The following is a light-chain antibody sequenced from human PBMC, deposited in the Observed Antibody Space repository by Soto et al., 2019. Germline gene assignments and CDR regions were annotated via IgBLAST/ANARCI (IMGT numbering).Light chain of an antibody. CDR2: GAS. CDR1: QSVRTN. V-gene: IGKV3-20*01. J-gene: IGKJ1*01. Sequence: EIVMTQSPATLSVSPGERATLSCRASQSVRTNLAWYQHKPGQSPRLLIYGASNRATGFPDRFSGSGSGTDFTLTISRLEPEDFAVYYCQQYGSSGTFGQGTKVDI. CDR3: QQYGSSGT.